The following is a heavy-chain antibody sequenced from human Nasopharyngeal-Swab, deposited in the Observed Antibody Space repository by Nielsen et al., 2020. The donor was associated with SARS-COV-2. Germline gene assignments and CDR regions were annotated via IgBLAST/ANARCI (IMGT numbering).Heavy chain of an antibody. D-gene: IGHD3-22*01. V-gene: IGHV3-11*01. CDR1: GFTFSDYY. J-gene: IGHJ4*02. Sequence: GVLRLSCAASGFTFSDYYMSWIRQAPGKGLEWVSYISSSGSTIYYADSVKGRFTISRDNAKNSLYLQMNSLRAEDTAVYYCAREDTDYYDSSGYFDYWGQGTLVTVSS. CDR2: ISSSGSTI. CDR3: AREDTDYYDSSGYFDY.